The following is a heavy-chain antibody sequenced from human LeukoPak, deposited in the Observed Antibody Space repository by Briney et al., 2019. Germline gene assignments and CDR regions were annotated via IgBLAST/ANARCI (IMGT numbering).Heavy chain of an antibody. Sequence: PGGSLRLSCAASGFTFSSYWMHWVRRAPGKGLVWVSHINSDGSSTSYADSVKGRFTISRDNAKNTLYLQMNSLRAEDTAVYYCASINYGGNSWFGYYYYGMDVWGQGTTVTASS. CDR2: INSDGSST. J-gene: IGHJ6*02. D-gene: IGHD4-23*01. V-gene: IGHV3-74*01. CDR3: ASINYGGNSWFGYYYYGMDV. CDR1: GFTFSSYW.